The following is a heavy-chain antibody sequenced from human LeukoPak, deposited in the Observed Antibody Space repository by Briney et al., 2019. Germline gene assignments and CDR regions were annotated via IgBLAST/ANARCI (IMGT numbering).Heavy chain of an antibody. CDR1: GFTFSSYA. J-gene: IGHJ4*02. V-gene: IGHV3-23*01. D-gene: IGHD2-15*01. CDR2: ITGSGSDT. Sequence: PGGSLRLSCEASGFTFSSYAMNWVRQVPGKGLEWVSSITGSGSDTYFVDSVKGRFTISRDNPKNTLYLQLNSLRAEDTAVYYCAKGTEGYCSGTICYPFDYWGRGTLVTVSS. CDR3: AKGTEGYCSGTICYPFDY.